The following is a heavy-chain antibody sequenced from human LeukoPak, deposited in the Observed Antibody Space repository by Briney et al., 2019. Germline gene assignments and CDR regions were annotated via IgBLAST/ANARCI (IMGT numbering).Heavy chain of an antibody. Sequence: PGGSLRLSCAASGFTVSSNYMSWIRQAPGKGLEWVSYISSGGSIIYYADSVKGRFTISRDNAKNSLYLQMNSLRAEDTAVYYCARGHGDYSIYDYWGQGTLVTVSS. V-gene: IGHV3-11*01. J-gene: IGHJ4*02. D-gene: IGHD4-4*01. CDR2: ISSGGSII. CDR3: ARGHGDYSIYDY. CDR1: GFTVSSNY.